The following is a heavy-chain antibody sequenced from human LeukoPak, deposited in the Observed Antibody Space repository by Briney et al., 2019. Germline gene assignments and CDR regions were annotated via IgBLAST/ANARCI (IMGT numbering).Heavy chain of an antibody. CDR2: IYYSGST. D-gene: IGHD5-24*01. CDR3: ARSRDGYSIIGD. J-gene: IGHJ4*02. Sequence: SETLSLTCTVSGGSISSYYWSWIRQPPGKGLEWIGYIYYSGSTNYNPSLKSRVTISVDTSKNQFSLKLSSVTAADTAVYYCARSRDGYSIIGDWGQGTLVTVSS. CDR1: GGSISSYY. V-gene: IGHV4-59*01.